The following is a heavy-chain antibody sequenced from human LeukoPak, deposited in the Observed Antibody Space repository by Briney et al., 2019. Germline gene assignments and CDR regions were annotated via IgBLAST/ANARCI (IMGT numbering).Heavy chain of an antibody. CDR3: ARDFGVVIIGWFDP. CDR1: GFTFSSYS. CDR2: ISSSSSTI. D-gene: IGHD3-3*01. V-gene: IGHV3-48*01. Sequence: GGSLRLSCAASGFTFSSYSMNWVRQAPGKGLEWVSYISSSSSTIYYADSVKGRFTISRDNAKNSLYLQMNSLRAEDTAVYYCARDFGVVIIGWFDPWGQGTLVTVSS. J-gene: IGHJ5*02.